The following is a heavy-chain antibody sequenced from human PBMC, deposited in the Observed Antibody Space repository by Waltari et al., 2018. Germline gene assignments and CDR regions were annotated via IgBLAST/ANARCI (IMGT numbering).Heavy chain of an antibody. J-gene: IGHJ5*02. V-gene: IGHV4-34*01. CDR2: INHSGST. CDR1: GGSFSGYY. CDR3: ARGFRKAYYDFWSGYYHPPGWFDP. Sequence: QVQLQQWGAGLLKPSETLSLTCAVYGGSFSGYYWSWIRQPPGKGLEWIGEINHSGSTNYTPSLKSRVTISVDTSKNQFSLKLSSVTAADTAVYYCARGFRKAYYDFWSGYYHPPGWFDPWGQGTLVTVSS. D-gene: IGHD3-3*01.